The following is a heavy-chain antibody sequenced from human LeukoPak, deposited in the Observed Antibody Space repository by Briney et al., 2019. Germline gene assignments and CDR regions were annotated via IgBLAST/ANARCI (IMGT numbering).Heavy chain of an antibody. D-gene: IGHD5-24*01. V-gene: IGHV3-23*01. CDR3: VKSAGKDGYRDVFDI. Sequence: GGSLRLSCAGSGFTFNTYAMSWVRQAPGKGLEWVSTITKSGDQTHYADSVRGLFTISRDIFKNTLYLQMNSLRAEDTAVYHCVKSAGKDGYRDVFDIWGQGTVVTVSS. CDR2: ITKSGDQT. J-gene: IGHJ3*02. CDR1: GFTFNTYA.